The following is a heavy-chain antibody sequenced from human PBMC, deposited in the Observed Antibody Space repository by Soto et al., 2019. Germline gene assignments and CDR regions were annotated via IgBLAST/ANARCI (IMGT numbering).Heavy chain of an antibody. D-gene: IGHD3-22*01. V-gene: IGHV4-59*08. CDR3: ARALGSYPFKYYGMDV. J-gene: IGHJ6*02. CDR2: INHSGST. CDR1: GGSISSYY. Sequence: PSETLSLTCPVSGGSISSYYWSWIRQPPGKGLEWIGYINHSGSTYYNPSLKSRVTISVDRSKNQFSLTLTSVTAADTAVYYCARALGSYPFKYYGMDVWGQGTTVTVSS.